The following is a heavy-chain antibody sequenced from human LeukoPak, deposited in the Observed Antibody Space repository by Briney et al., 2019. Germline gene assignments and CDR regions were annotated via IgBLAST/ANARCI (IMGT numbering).Heavy chain of an antibody. J-gene: IGHJ4*02. CDR3: ARDYYGDYLFDY. CDR1: GFTFTSYS. Sequence: PGGSLRLSCAASGFTFTSYSMNWVRQAPGKGLEWLSSISSSSSYIYYADSVKGRFTISRDNAKNSLYLQMNSLRAEDTAVYYCARDYYGDYLFDYWGQGTLVTVSS. D-gene: IGHD4-17*01. V-gene: IGHV3-21*01. CDR2: ISSSSSYI.